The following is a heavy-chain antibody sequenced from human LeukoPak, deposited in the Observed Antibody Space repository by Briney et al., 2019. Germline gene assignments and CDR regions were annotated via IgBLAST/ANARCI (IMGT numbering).Heavy chain of an antibody. J-gene: IGHJ3*02. CDR3: AREEGYYDSSGRDAFDI. V-gene: IGHV1-3*01. CDR1: GYTFTSYA. CDR2: INAGNGNT. D-gene: IGHD3-22*01. Sequence: ASVKVSCKASGYTFTSYAMHWVRPAPGQRLEWMGWINAGNGNTKYSQKFQGRVTITRDTSASTAYMELRSLRSDDTAVYYCAREEGYYDSSGRDAFDIWGQGTMVTVSS.